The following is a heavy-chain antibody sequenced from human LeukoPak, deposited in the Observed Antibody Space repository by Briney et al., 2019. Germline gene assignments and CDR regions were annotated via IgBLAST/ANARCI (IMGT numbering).Heavy chain of an antibody. CDR2: ISSGSSYI. CDR3: ARGKRLRRVKSPQDYYYYYYMDV. D-gene: IGHD4-17*01. CDR1: GFTFSSYT. V-gene: IGHV3-21*01. Sequence: GGSLRLSCAASGFTFSSYTMNWVRQAPGKGLEWVSIISSGSSYIHYADSVKGRFTISRDNAKNSLYLQMNSLRAEDTAVYYCARGKRLRRVKSPQDYYYYYYMDVWGKGTTVTISS. J-gene: IGHJ6*03.